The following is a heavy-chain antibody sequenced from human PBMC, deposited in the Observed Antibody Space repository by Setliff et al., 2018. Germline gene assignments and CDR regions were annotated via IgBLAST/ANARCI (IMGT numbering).Heavy chain of an antibody. CDR2: IHASGSA. CDR1: GGSITSGTYY. V-gene: IGHV4-61*02. D-gene: IGHD3-10*01. Sequence: LSLTCSVSGGSITSGTYYWSWIRQPAGKGLEWIGRIHASGSAHYNPSLQSRVTISGDTSKNEFSLRMNSVTAADTAAYYCTRAEAYGFGGDYWGQGILVTVSS. CDR3: TRAEAYGFGGDY. J-gene: IGHJ4*02.